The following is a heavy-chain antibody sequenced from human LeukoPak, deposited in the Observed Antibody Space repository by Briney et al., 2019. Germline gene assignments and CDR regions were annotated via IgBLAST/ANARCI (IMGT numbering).Heavy chain of an antibody. V-gene: IGHV3-23*01. CDR2: IRGSDDNT. J-gene: IGHJ2*01. Sequence: GGSLRLSCAASGFTFSIYAMSWVRQAPGKGLEWVSAIRGSDDNTFYADSVRGRFTISRDNSKNTLYLQMSILRAEDTAVYYCAKTVTTQACYWYFDLWGRGTLVTVSS. D-gene: IGHD4-17*01. CDR1: GFTFSIYA. CDR3: AKTVTTQACYWYFDL.